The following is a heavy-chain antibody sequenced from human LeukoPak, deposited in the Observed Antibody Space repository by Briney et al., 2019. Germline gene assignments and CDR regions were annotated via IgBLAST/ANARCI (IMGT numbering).Heavy chain of an antibody. CDR1: GFTFSSYG. CDR2: IQYDGSNK. V-gene: IGHV3-30*02. CDR3: ARESWRPYYYYGMDV. D-gene: IGHD6-13*01. J-gene: IGHJ6*02. Sequence: GGSLRLSCAASGFTFSSYGMHWVRRAPGKGLEWVAFIQYDGSNKYCADSVKGRFTISGDNFKNTLYLQMNSLRAEDTAVYYCARESWRPYYYYGMDVWGQGTTVTVSS.